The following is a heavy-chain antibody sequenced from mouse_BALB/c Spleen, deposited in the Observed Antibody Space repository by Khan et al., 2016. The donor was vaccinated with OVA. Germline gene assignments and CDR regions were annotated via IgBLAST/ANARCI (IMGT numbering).Heavy chain of an antibody. Sequence: QVQLKESGPGLVAPSQSLSITCTISGFSLTNYGVHWVRQPPGKGLEWLVVIWSDGSATYNSALKSRLSISKDNSKNQVFLKMNSLQTDDTAMYYCARQPYCHYYIMDYWGQGTSVTVSS. CDR2: IWSDGSA. CDR3: ARQPYCHYYIMDY. D-gene: IGHD2-10*01. V-gene: IGHV2-6-1*01. CDR1: GFSLTNYG. J-gene: IGHJ4*01.